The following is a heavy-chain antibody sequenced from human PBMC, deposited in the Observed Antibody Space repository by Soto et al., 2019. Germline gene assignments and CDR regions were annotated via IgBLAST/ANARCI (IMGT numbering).Heavy chain of an antibody. CDR3: ARADCTGAYCYSWPFNYGVDV. J-gene: IGHJ6*02. CDR1: GFTFNTYG. V-gene: IGHV3-33*08. D-gene: IGHD2-15*01. CDR2: IWYNGSNK. Sequence: QVQLVESGGGVVQPGGSLRLSCTTSGFTFNTYGMHWVRQAPGKGLEWGAIIWYNGSNKYYADSVKGRFTISRDNSKNTLYLQMNRLSADDTALYYCARADCTGAYCYSWPFNYGVDVWGQGTTVTVSS.